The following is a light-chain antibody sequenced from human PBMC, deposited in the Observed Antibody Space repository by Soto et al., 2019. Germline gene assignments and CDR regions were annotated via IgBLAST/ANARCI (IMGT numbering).Light chain of an antibody. CDR3: QQYNNRPPIT. CDR2: GAS. Sequence: EIVMTQSPVTLSVSPGESATLSCRASQSVGSNLAWYQQRPGQAPRLLIYGASTRATGIPVRFSGSGSGTEFTLTISGLQSEDFGVYLCQQYNNRPPITFGQGTRLDIK. CDR1: QSVGSN. V-gene: IGKV3D-15*01. J-gene: IGKJ5*01.